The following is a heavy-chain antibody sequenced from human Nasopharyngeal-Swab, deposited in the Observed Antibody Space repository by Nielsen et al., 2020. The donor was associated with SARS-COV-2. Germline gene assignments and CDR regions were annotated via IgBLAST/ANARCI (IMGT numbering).Heavy chain of an antibody. J-gene: IGHJ4*02. V-gene: IGHV2-5*02. CDR2: IYWDDDK. CDR3: AHSALGYSSGRELDY. Sequence: SGPTLVNPTQTLTLTCTFSGFSLSTSGVGVGWIRQPPGKDLEWLALIYWDDDKRYSPSLKSRLTITKGTSKNQVVLTMTNMDPLDTATYYCAHSALGYSSGRELDYWGQGTLVTVSS. CDR1: GFSLSTSGVG. D-gene: IGHD6-19*01.